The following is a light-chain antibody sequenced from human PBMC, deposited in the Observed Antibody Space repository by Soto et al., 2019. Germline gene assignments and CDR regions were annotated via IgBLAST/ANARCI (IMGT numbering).Light chain of an antibody. CDR1: NSDVGTYEL. V-gene: IGLV2-23*01. J-gene: IGLJ3*02. Sequence: QSALTQPACVSGSPGQSITISCTGTNSDVGTYELVSWYQQHPGRAPKLMIYEGSKRPSGVSNRFSGSKSGDTASLTISGLQAEDEANYYCCSYAASSALWVFGGGTKLTVL. CDR2: EGS. CDR3: CSYAASSALWV.